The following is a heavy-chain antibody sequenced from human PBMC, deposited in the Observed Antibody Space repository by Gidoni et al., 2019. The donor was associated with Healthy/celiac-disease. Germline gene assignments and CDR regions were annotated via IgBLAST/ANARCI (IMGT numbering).Heavy chain of an antibody. V-gene: IGHV3-48*02. CDR3: ASPGEEVGATPATEKLDWYFDL. CDR2: ISSSSSTI. J-gene: IGHJ2*01. Sequence: EVQLVESGGGLVQPGGSLRLSCAASGFTFSSYSMNWVRQAPGKGLEWVSYISSSSSTIYYADSVKGRFTISRDNAKNSLYLQMNSLRDEDTAVYYCASPGEEVGATPATEKLDWYFDLWGRGTLVTVSS. D-gene: IGHD1-26*01. CDR1: GFTFSSYS.